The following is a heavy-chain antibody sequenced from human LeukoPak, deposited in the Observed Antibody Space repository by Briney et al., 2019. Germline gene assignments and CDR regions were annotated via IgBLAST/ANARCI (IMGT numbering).Heavy chain of an antibody. CDR2: IGGSSTSI. Sequence: GGSLRLSCAASGFTFSTYSMNWVRQAPGKGLEWVSSIGGSSTSIYYADSVKGRFTISRDNAKSSLYLQMNSLRAEDAAVYYCAGELGGDYGEAFDIWGQGTMVTDS. J-gene: IGHJ3*02. CDR1: GFTFSTYS. D-gene: IGHD4-17*01. V-gene: IGHV3-21*01. CDR3: AGELGGDYGEAFDI.